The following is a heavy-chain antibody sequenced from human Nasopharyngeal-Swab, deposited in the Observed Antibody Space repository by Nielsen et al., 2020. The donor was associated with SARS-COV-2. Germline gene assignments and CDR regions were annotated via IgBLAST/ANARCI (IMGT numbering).Heavy chain of an antibody. CDR1: GDTFTGYY. Sequence: ASVKGSCKASGDTFTGYYMHWLRQAPGQGLEWMGWSNPNSGGTNYAQKFQGRVTMTRDTSISTAYMELSRLRSDDTAVYYCARDLRLYKSSSSSLAYWGQGTLVTVSS. V-gene: IGHV1-2*02. D-gene: IGHD6-6*01. J-gene: IGHJ4*02. CDR3: ARDLRLYKSSSSSLAY. CDR2: SNPNSGGT.